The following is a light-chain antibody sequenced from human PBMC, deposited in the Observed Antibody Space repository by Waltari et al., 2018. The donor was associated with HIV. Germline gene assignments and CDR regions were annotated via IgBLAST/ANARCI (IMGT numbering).Light chain of an antibody. CDR2: LNSDGSH. V-gene: IGLV4-69*01. J-gene: IGLJ3*02. Sequence: QLVLTQSPSASASLGASVKLTCTLSGGHSNYAIACPQQQPEKGPRYLMKLNSDGSHSKGDGIPDRFSGSSSGPERYLTISSLRSEDEGDYYCQTWGAGILVFGGGTKLTVL. CDR3: QTWGAGILV. CDR1: GGHSNYA.